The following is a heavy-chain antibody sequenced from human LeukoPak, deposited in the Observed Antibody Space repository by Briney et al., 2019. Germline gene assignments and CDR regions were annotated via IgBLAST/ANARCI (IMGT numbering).Heavy chain of an antibody. V-gene: IGHV3-23*01. D-gene: IGHD3-16*01. CDR3: AKASWVSSADAVL. J-gene: IGHJ4*02. Sequence: GGSLRLSCVASGFIFRDYAMSWVRHAPAGGLEWVSSLRGDGETFYTDSVKGRFTLSRDHSRNTVYLQLSNLRVEDTAVYYCAKASWVSSADAVLWGQGTLVTVS. CDR2: LRGDGET. CDR1: GFIFRDYA.